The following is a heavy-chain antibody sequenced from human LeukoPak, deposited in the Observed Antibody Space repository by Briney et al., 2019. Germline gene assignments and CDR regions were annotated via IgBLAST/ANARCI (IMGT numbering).Heavy chain of an antibody. CDR3: AREGVTIFGVVINFRGAFDI. CDR2: IWYDGSNK. Sequence: PGGSLRLSCAASGFTFSSYGMHWVRQAPGKGLEWVAVIWYDGSNKYYADSVKGRFTISRDNSKNTLYLQMNSLRAEDTAVYYCAREGVTIFGVVINFRGAFDIWGQGTMVTVSS. CDR1: GFTFSSYG. D-gene: IGHD3-3*01. J-gene: IGHJ3*02. V-gene: IGHV3-33*01.